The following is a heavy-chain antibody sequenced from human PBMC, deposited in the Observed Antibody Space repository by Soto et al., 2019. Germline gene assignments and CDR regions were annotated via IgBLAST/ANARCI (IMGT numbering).Heavy chain of an antibody. CDR3: ARERAAAGIKYYGMDV. CDR1: GGSISSYY. CDR2: IYYSGST. V-gene: IGHV4-59*01. J-gene: IGHJ6*02. D-gene: IGHD6-13*01. Sequence: SETLSLTCTVSGGSISSYYWSWIRQPPGKGLEWIGYIYYSGSTNYNPSLKSRVTISVDTSKNQFSLKLSSVTAADTAVYYCARERAAAGIKYYGMDVWGQGTTVTVSS.